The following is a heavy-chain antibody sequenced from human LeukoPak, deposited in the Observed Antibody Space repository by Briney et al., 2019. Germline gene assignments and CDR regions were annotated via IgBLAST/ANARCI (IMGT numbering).Heavy chain of an antibody. J-gene: IGHJ5*02. CDR2: MNPNSGNT. CDR3: ARVLGGWYTIDWFDP. Sequence: ASVKVSCKASGYTFTSYDINWVRQATGQGLEWMGWMNPNSGNTGYAQKFQGRVTMTRNTSISTAYMGLSSLRSEDTAVYYCARVLGGWYTIDWFDPWGQGTLVTVSS. D-gene: IGHD6-19*01. CDR1: GYTFTSYD. V-gene: IGHV1-8*01.